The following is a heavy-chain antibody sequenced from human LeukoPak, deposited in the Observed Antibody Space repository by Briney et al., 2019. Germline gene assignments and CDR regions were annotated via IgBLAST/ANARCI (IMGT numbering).Heavy chain of an antibody. J-gene: IGHJ5*02. D-gene: IGHD2-2*01. CDR3: ARVAVKSAAMMYWFDV. V-gene: IGHV4-61*02. CDR1: GDSVTNSNYF. CDR2: RRTTGST. Sequence: PSETLSLTCTVSGDSVTNSNYFWSWIRQPAGKRLEWIGRRRTTGSTNYHPSLKTRLTISEETSKNQFSLELRSVTAADTAIYYCARVAVKSAAMMYWFDVWGQGILVTVSS.